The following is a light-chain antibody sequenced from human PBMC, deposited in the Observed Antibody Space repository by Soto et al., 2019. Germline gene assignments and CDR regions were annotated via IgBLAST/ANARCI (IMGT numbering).Light chain of an antibody. J-gene: IGKJ2*01. CDR3: QQTRAFPRT. CDR2: GAS. V-gene: IGKV1-12*01. Sequence: DIQMTQSPSSVSASVEDRVTIPCRASQDIGNFLAWYQQTPGKAPKLLIHGASSLYRGVASRFSGGGTGTDFTLTILSLQPEDFATYYCQQTRAFPRTFGQGTKVDIK. CDR1: QDIGNF.